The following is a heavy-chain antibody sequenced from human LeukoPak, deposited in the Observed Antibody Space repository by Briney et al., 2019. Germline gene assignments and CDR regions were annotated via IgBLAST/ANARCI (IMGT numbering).Heavy chain of an antibody. D-gene: IGHD4-17*01. CDR1: GGTFSSYA. J-gene: IGHJ6*03. CDR3: ARDSTTRSHDYGDYLSSLHYYYMDV. V-gene: IGHV1-69*06. CDR2: IIPIFGTA. Sequence: EASVKVSCKASGGTFSSYAISWVRQAPGQGLEWMGGIIPIFGTANYAQKFQGRVTITADKSTSTAYMELSSLRSEDTAVYYCARDSTTRSHDYGDYLSSLHYYYMDVWGKGTTVTVSS.